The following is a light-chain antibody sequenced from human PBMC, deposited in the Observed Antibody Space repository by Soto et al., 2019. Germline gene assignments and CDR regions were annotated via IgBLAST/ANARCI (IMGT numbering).Light chain of an antibody. V-gene: IGKV3-11*01. CDR3: QQYGSSIT. Sequence: VFTQSPATLSLSQGERATLSCRASQSVGSSLAWYQQKLGQAPRLLIYAASDRATGIPGRFSGSGSGTDFTLIISSLEPEDFAVYYCQQYGSSITFGQGTRLEI. CDR2: AAS. J-gene: IGKJ5*01. CDR1: QSVGSS.